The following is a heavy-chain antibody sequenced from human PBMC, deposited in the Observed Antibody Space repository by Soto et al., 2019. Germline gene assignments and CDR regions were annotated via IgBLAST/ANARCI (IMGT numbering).Heavy chain of an antibody. CDR2: ISWNSGSI. Sequence: EVQLVESGGGLVQPGRSLTLSCVASGFTFNDYAMHWVRQAPGKGLEWVSGISWNSGSIGYADSVKGRFTISRDNAKNSLSLQMNSLRAEDTALYYCAKDVLNGGADYYNYMDVWGKGTTVTVSS. J-gene: IGHJ6*03. V-gene: IGHV3-9*01. CDR1: GFTFNDYA. CDR3: AKDVLNGGADYYNYMDV. D-gene: IGHD2-21*01.